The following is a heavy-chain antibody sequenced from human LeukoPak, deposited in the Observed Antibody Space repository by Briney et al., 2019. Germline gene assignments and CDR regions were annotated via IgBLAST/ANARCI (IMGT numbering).Heavy chain of an antibody. CDR3: ASGGQYSSSYYFDY. J-gene: IGHJ4*02. CDR2: IYTSGST. Sequence: PSETLSLTCTVSGGSISSSSYYWGWIRQPPGKGLEWIGSIYTSGSTNYNPSLKSRVTISVDTSKNQFSLKPSSVTAADTAVYYCASGGQYSSSYYFDYWGQGTLVTVSS. V-gene: IGHV4-39*07. D-gene: IGHD6-6*01. CDR1: GGSISSSSYY.